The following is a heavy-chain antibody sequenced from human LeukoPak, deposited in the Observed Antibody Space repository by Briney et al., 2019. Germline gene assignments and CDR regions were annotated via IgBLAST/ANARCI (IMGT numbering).Heavy chain of an antibody. Sequence: GGSLRLSCAASGFTFSSYGKHWVRQAPGKGLEWVAFIRYDGSNKYYADSVKGRFTISRDNSKNTLYLQVNSLRAEDTAVYYCAKFALAAGTKNDAFDIWGQGTMVTVSS. D-gene: IGHD6-13*01. CDR2: IRYDGSNK. CDR3: AKFALAAGTKNDAFDI. J-gene: IGHJ3*02. CDR1: GFTFSSYG. V-gene: IGHV3-30*02.